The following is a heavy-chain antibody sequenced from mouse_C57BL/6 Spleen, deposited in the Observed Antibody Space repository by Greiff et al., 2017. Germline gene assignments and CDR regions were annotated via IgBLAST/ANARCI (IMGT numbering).Heavy chain of an antibody. J-gene: IGHJ3*01. V-gene: IGHV1-66*01. CDR2: ISPGSGNT. CDR3: AVYYDYDEGFAD. CDR1: GYSFTSYY. D-gene: IGHD2-4*01. Sequence: QVQLQQSGPELVKPGASVKISCKASGYSFTSYYIHWVKQRPGQGLEWIGWISPGSGNTKYNENFKGKATLTADTSSSTAYMELSSLTSEDSAVYYCAVYYDYDEGFADWGQGTLVTVSA.